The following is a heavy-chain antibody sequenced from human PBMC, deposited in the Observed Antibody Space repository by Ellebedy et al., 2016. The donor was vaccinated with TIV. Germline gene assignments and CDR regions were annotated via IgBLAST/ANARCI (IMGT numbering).Heavy chain of an antibody. V-gene: IGHV3-21*01. CDR2: ISISSDLI. J-gene: IGHJ4*02. CDR3: ARNVNYAHDY. D-gene: IGHD1-7*01. Sequence: GGSLRLXCAASGFTFSTYIMDWVRQAPGKGLEWVSSISISSDLIFYADSVRGRVTISRDNAKNSVYLQISSLRADDTAVYYCARNVNYAHDYWGQGTLVTVSS. CDR1: GFTFSTYI.